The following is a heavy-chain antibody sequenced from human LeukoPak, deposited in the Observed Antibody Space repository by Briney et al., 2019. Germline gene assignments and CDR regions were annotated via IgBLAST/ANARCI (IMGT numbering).Heavy chain of an antibody. J-gene: IGHJ5*02. CDR3: ARKVFSKPLRRFDP. V-gene: IGHV1-69*05. D-gene: IGHD3-3*02. Sequence: SVKVSCKASGGTFSSYAISWVRQAPGQGLEWMGGIIPIFGTANYAQKFQGRVTITTDESTSTAYMELSSLRSEDTAVYYCARKVFSKPLRRFDPWGQGNLVNVS. CDR1: GGTFSSYA. CDR2: IIPIFGTA.